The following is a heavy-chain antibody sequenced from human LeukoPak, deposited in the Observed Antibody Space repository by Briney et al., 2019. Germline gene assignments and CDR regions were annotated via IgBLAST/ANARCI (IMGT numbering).Heavy chain of an antibody. CDR3: AAPHHCSSTSCYRKPGDYYYYMDV. V-gene: IGHV3-7*01. Sequence: PGGSLRLSCAASGFTFSSYWMSWVRQAPGKGLEWVANIKQDGSEKYYVDSVKGRFTISRDNAKNSLYLQMNSLRAEDTAVYYCAAPHHCSSTSCYRKPGDYYYYMDVWGKGTTVTVSS. J-gene: IGHJ6*03. CDR2: IKQDGSEK. D-gene: IGHD2-2*01. CDR1: GFTFSSYW.